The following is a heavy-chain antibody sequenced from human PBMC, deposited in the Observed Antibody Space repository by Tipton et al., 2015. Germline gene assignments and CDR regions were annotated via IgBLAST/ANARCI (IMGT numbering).Heavy chain of an antibody. CDR3: ARENAYYYGMDV. CDR1: GTSLSGFY. CDR2: IRYSGGT. Sequence: TLSLTCTVSGTSLSGFYWTWIRQPPGKGLGWIGYIRYSGGTNYKPSLRGRVSISLDMSKNQFSLKLRSATAADTAMYFCARENAYYYGMDVWGQGTTVTVSS. V-gene: IGHV4-59*01. J-gene: IGHJ6*02. D-gene: IGHD1-1*01.